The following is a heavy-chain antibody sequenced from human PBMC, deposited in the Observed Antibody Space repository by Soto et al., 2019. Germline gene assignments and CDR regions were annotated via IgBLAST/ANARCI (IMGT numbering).Heavy chain of an antibody. CDR2: INAYNGNT. CDR3: ARDGPPMDY. CDR1: GYTFNTYA. Sequence: QVQLVQSGAEVKKPGASVKVSCKASGYTFNTYAISWVRQAPGQGLEWMGWINAYNGNTKYAQKLQGRVTMTTDTSTITSDMELRSLRSDDTAVYYCARDGPPMDYWGQGTLVTVSS. D-gene: IGHD2-2*01. J-gene: IGHJ4*02. V-gene: IGHV1-18*01.